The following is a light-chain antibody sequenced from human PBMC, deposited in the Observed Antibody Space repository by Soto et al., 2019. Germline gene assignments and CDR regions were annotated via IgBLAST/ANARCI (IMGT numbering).Light chain of an antibody. CDR1: QSVGTY. CDR2: DAS. Sequence: EIVLTQSPAILSLSPGERATLSCRASQSVGTYLDWYQQKPGQAPRLLIYDASNRATGIPARFSGSGSGTDFTLIISSLEPEDFAVYYCQQRVNWLSFGGGTKVELK. V-gene: IGKV3-11*01. J-gene: IGKJ4*01. CDR3: QQRVNWLS.